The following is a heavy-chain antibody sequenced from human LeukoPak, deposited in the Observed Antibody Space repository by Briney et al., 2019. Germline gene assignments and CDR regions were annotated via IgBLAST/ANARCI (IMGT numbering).Heavy chain of an antibody. J-gene: IGHJ4*02. V-gene: IGHV3-9*01. CDR2: ISWSSGSI. CDR3: AKVRSCSGGSCYSAYFDY. CDR1: GFTFDDSA. D-gene: IGHD2-15*01. Sequence: GRSLRLSCAASGFTFDDSAMHWVRQAPGKGLEWVSGISWSSGSIGYADSVKGRFTISRDNAKNSLYLQMNSLRAEDTALYYCAKVRSCSGGSCYSAYFDYWGQGTLVTVSS.